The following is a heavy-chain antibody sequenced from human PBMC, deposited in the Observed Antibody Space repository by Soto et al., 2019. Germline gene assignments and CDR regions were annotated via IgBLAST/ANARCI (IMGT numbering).Heavy chain of an antibody. V-gene: IGHV5-51*01. Sequence: GESLKISCNGSGYSFTSYWIGWVRQMPGKGLEWMGIIYPGDSDTRYSPSFQGQVTISADKSISTAYLQWSSLKASDTAMYYCARLALESSHFWSRYFQPGGYYGMDV. J-gene: IGHJ6*01. CDR1: GYSFTSYW. CDR2: IYPGDSDT. CDR3: ARLALESSHFWSRYFQPGGYYGMDV. D-gene: IGHD3-3*02.